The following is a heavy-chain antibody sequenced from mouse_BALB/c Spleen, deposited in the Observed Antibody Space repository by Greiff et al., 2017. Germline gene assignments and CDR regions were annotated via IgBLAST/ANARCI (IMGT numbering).Heavy chain of an antibody. CDR3: ARKGTVVATDYFDY. CDR1: GFTFSSYA. CDR2: ISSGGST. Sequence: EVHLVESGGGLVKPGGSLKLSCAASGFTFSSYAMSWVRQTPEKRLEWVASISSGGSTYYPDSVKGRFTISRDNARNILYLQMSSLRSEDTAMYYCARKGTVVATDYFDYWGQGTTLTVSS. V-gene: IGHV5-6-5*01. J-gene: IGHJ2*01. D-gene: IGHD1-1*01.